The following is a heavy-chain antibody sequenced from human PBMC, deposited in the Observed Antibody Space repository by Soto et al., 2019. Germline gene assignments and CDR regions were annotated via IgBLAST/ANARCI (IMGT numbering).Heavy chain of an antibody. CDR2: ISSSSSTI. CDR3: ASEYDYGDLNYYYYGMDV. J-gene: IGHJ6*02. Sequence: EVQLVESGGGVVQPGGSLRLSFAASGFTFSSYSMNWVRQAPGKGLEWVSYISSSSSTIYYADSVKGRFTISRDNAKNSLYLQMNSLRDEDTAVYYCASEYDYGDLNYYYYGMDVWGQGTTVTVSS. V-gene: IGHV3-48*02. D-gene: IGHD4-17*01. CDR1: GFTFSSYS.